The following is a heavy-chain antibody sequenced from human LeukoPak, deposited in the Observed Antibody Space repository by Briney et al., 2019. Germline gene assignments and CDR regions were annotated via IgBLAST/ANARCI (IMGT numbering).Heavy chain of an antibody. CDR1: GFTFSSYG. CDR3: AKDSMVRGENYFDY. V-gene: IGHV3-30*18. Sequence: GGSLRLSCAASGFTFSSYGMHWVRQAPGKGLEWVAVISYDGSNKYYADSVRGRFTISRDNSKNTLYLQMNSLRAEDTAVYYCAKDSMVRGENYFDYWGQGTLVTVSS. CDR2: ISYDGSNK. J-gene: IGHJ4*02. D-gene: IGHD3-10*01.